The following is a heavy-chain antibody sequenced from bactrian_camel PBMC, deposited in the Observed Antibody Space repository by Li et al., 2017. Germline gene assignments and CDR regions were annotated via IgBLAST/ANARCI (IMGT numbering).Heavy chain of an antibody. J-gene: IGHJ4*01. CDR3: APDPRGSAY. V-gene: IGHV3S1*01. Sequence: HVQLVESGGDLVQPGGSLRLSCAASRQPRNGYCWAWFRQAPGKEREGVARTSPGGVRTLYADSVKGRFTISRDNAKNTLYLQMTNLKTEDTAVYHCAPDPRGSAYWGQGTQVTVS. D-gene: IGHD3*01. CDR1: RQPRNGYC. CDR2: TSPGGVRT.